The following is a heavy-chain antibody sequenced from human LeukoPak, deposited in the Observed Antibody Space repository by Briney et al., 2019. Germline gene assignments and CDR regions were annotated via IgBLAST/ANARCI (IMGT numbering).Heavy chain of an antibody. CDR2: INPSGGST. V-gene: IGHV1-46*01. CDR1: GYTFAKFY. J-gene: IGHJ4*02. CDR3: AREGPSTYHFDY. Sequence: ASVKVSCKASGYTFAKFYIHWVRQAPGQGLEWMGIINPSGGSTRYAQKFQGRVTMTWDTSTSTVYMELSSLTSEDTAVFYCAREGPSTYHFDYWGQGTLVTVSS.